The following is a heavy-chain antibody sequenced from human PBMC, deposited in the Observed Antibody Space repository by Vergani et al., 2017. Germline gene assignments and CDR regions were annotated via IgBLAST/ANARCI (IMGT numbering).Heavy chain of an antibody. CDR1: GGSISTYY. D-gene: IGHD6-19*01. J-gene: IGHJ6*02. CDR3: AGQSASYYGMDV. CDR2: IYYSGST. Sequence: QVQLQESGPGLVKPSETLSLTCSVSGGSISTYYWSWIRQPPGKGLEWIGYIYYSGSTNYHPSLKSRVTISVDTSKNQFSLKLTSVTAADTAVYYCAGQSASYYGMDVWGQGTTVTVSS. V-gene: IGHV4-59*01.